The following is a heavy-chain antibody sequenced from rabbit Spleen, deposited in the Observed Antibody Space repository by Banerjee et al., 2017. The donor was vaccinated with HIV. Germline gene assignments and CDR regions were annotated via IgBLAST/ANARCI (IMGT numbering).Heavy chain of an antibody. V-gene: IGHV1S40*01. J-gene: IGHJ6*01. Sequence: QSLEESGGDLVKPGASLALTCTASGFTISSSYWICWVRQAPGKGLEWIACIYGGSSGSTYYASWAKGRFTISKTSSTTVTLQMTSLTAADTATYFCARGGYGRAYYGAIELWGPGTLVTVS. D-gene: IGHD6-1*01. CDR2: IYGGSSGST. CDR1: GFTISSSYW. CDR3: ARGGYGRAYYGAIEL.